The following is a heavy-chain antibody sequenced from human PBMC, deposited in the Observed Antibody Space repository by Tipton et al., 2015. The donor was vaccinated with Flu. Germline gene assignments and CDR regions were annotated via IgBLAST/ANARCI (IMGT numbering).Heavy chain of an antibody. D-gene: IGHD3-16*01. V-gene: IGHV3-30*03. CDR2: ILYDGSDK. J-gene: IGHJ5*02. CDR1: GFTFGSYG. Sequence: SLRLSCAASGFTFGSYGMHWVRQAPGKGLEWVANILYDGSDKYYGDSVKGRFTISRDNSKNKLYLQMNSLGTEDTAVYYCVRFAGGSWGQGTLVTVSS. CDR3: VRFAGGS.